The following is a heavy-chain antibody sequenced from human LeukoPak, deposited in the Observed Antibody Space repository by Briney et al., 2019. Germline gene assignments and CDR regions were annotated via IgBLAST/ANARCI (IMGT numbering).Heavy chain of an antibody. V-gene: IGHV3-30*04. CDR3: ASNWNCDY. CDR2: ISYDGSNK. Sequence: GGSLRLSCAASGFTFSSYAMHWVRRAPGKGLEWVAVISYDGSNKYYADSVKGRFTISRDNSKNTLYLQMNSLRAEDTAVYYCASNWNCDYWGQGTLVTVSS. J-gene: IGHJ4*02. CDR1: GFTFSSYA. D-gene: IGHD1-1*01.